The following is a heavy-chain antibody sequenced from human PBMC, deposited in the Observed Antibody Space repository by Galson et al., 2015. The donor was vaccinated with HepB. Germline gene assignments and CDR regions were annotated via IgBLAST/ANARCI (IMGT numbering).Heavy chain of an antibody. CDR1: GFTFSDYY. D-gene: IGHD1-26*01. Sequence: SLRLSCAASGFTFSDYYMSWIRQAPGKGLEWVSYISSSSSYTNYADSVKGRFTISRDNAKNSLYLQMNSLRAEDTAVYYCARVAAERVGAMSWFDPWGQGTLVTVSS. J-gene: IGHJ5*02. V-gene: IGHV3-11*06. CDR2: ISSSSSYT. CDR3: ARVAAERVGAMSWFDP.